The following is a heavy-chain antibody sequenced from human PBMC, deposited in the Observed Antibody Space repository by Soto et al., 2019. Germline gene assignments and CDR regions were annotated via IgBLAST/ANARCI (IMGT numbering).Heavy chain of an antibody. Sequence: QDQLVQSGVEVKKPGASVKVSCKASGYSFTNYGITWVRQALGQGFEWMGWISAYSGNTNYAQKFQGRVTMTTDARTSEAYLEVRSLRSDDTAMYYCARDRGVAPPVAGNTHYYYYMDVWGKGTTVTVSS. J-gene: IGHJ6*03. CDR1: GYSFTNYG. D-gene: IGHD6-19*01. CDR2: ISAYSGNT. CDR3: ARDRGVAPPVAGNTHYYYYMDV. V-gene: IGHV1-18*01.